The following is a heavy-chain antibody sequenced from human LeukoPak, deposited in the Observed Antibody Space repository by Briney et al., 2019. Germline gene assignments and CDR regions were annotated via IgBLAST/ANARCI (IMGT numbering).Heavy chain of an antibody. CDR2: IRSKAYGGTT. Sequence: GRSLRLSCTASGFTFGDYAMSWVRQAPGKGLEWVGFIRSKAYGGTTEYAASVKGRFTTSRDDSKSIAYLQMNSLKTEDTAVYYCTSPVAGYWGQGTLVTVSS. J-gene: IGHJ4*02. D-gene: IGHD6-19*01. V-gene: IGHV3-49*04. CDR3: TSPVAGY. CDR1: GFTFGDYA.